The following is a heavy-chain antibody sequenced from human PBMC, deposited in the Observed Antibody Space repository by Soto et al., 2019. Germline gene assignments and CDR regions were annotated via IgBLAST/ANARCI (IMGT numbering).Heavy chain of an antibody. D-gene: IGHD3-16*01. CDR1: GFTFSNYP. CDR2: VSADGGTT. Sequence: EVHLVESGEGLVQPGGSLRLSCAASGFTFSNYPMHWVRQAPGKGLEYVSAVSADGGTTFYADSVRGRFTMCRDNLKNTLFLEMRSLRVEDMAVYYCARGLISYGLDVWGQGTTVTVS. CDR3: ARGLISYGLDV. V-gene: IGHV3-64*02. J-gene: IGHJ6*02.